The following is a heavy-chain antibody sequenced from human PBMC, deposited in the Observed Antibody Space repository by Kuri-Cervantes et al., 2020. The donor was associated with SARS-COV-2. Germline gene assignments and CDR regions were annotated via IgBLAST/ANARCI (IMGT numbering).Heavy chain of an antibody. J-gene: IGHJ5*02. CDR3: ARDDLLQGGNNWFDP. V-gene: IGHV4-39*07. CDR2: IYYSGST. D-gene: IGHD2-21*01. Sequence: ESLKISCTVSGGSISSSSYYWGWIRQPPGKGLEWIGSIYYSGSTYYNPSLKSRVTMSVDASKNQFSLKLSSVTAADTAMYYCARDDLLQGGNNWFDPWGQGTLVTVSS. CDR1: GGSISSSSYY.